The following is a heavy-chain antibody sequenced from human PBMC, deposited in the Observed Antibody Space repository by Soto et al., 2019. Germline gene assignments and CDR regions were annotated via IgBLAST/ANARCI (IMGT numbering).Heavy chain of an antibody. D-gene: IGHD3-10*01. Sequence: QLEESGGALVEPGGSLRLSCVASGVDFRGSYMNWIRQAPGTGLEWISYISDTGRTIHYADSVKGRFVISRDNSNDALYLQMNDLRADDTAVYYCAGFKSGNILGLRWLDRWGQGTRVTVSS. CDR1: GVDFRGSY. J-gene: IGHJ5*02. CDR3: AGFKSGNILGLRWLDR. CDR2: ISDTGRTI. V-gene: IGHV3-11*01.